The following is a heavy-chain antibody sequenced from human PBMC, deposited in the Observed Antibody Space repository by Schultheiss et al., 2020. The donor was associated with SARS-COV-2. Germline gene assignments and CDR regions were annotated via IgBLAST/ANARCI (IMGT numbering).Heavy chain of an antibody. CDR2: ISAYNGHT. CDR1: GYTFTSYG. Sequence: ASVKVSCKASGYTFTSYGISWVRQAPGQGLEWMGWISAYNGHTNYVQKLQGRVTMTTDTSTSTAYIELRSLRSDDTAVYYCARDSSLYGMDVWGQGTTVTVSS. CDR3: ARDSSLYGMDV. J-gene: IGHJ6*02. V-gene: IGHV1-18*04.